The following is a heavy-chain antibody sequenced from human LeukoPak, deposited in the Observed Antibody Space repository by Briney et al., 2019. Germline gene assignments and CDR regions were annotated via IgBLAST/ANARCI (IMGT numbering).Heavy chain of an antibody. D-gene: IGHD2-15*01. J-gene: IGHJ6*03. V-gene: IGHV1-69*05. CDR1: GYTFTSYG. CDR2: IIPIFGTA. Sequence: GASVKVSCKASGYTFTSYGISWVRQAPGQGLEWMGGIIPIFGTANYAQKFQGRVTITTDESTSTAYMELSSLRSEDTAVYYCARAIRDCSGGSCYPGEFSGYYYYYMDVWGKGTTVTVSS. CDR3: ARAIRDCSGGSCYPGEFSGYYYYYMDV.